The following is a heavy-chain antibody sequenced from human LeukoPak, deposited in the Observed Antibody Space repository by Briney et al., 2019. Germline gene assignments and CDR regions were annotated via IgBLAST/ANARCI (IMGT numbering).Heavy chain of an antibody. CDR1: GFTFDDYA. CDR2: ISWNSGSI. J-gene: IGHJ3*02. V-gene: IGHV3-9*01. CDR3: AKSYYYGSGSYHPGAFDI. D-gene: IGHD3-10*01. Sequence: PGRSLRPSCAASGFTFDDYAMHWVRQAPGKGLEWVSGISWNSGSIGYADSVKGRFTISRDNAKNSLYLQMNSLRAEDTALYYCAKSYYYGSGSYHPGAFDIWGQGTMATVSS.